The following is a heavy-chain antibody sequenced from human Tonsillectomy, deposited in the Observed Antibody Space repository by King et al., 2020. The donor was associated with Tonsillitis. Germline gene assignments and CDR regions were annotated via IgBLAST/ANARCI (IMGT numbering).Heavy chain of an antibody. CDR3: ARGKYDVWSGYPDYFDY. J-gene: IGHJ4*02. Sequence: VQLQQWGAGLLKPSETLSLTCAVYGGSFSGYYWSWIRQPPGKGLEWIGEIYHSGSTNYNPSLKSRVTISLATSKNQCSLKLSSVTAADTAVYYCARGKYDVWSGYPDYFDYWGQGTLVTVSS. CDR2: IYHSGST. V-gene: IGHV4-34*01. CDR1: GGSFSGYY. D-gene: IGHD3-3*01.